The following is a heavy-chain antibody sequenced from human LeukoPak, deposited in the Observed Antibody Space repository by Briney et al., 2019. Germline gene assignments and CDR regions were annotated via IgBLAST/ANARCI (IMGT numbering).Heavy chain of an antibody. J-gene: IGHJ6*02. CDR1: GGTFSSYA. D-gene: IGHD3-16*02. V-gene: IGHV1-69*13. CDR3: ARGGGYYDYVWGSYRAYYYYGMDV. Sequence: SVKVSCKASGGTFSSYAISWVREAHAQGLEWMGGIIPIFGTANYAQKFQGRVTITADESTSTAYMELSSLRSEDTAAYYCARGGGYYDYVWGSYRAYYYYGMDVWGQGTTVTVSS. CDR2: IIPIFGTA.